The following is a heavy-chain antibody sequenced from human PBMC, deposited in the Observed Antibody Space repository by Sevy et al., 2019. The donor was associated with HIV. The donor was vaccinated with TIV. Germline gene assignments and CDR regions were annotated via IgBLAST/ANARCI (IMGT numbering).Heavy chain of an antibody. CDR1: GFIFRSYA. J-gene: IGHJ6*02. CDR2: ISGSGGST. D-gene: IGHD5-12*01. V-gene: IGHV3-23*01. CDR3: AKAGATKDGMDV. Sequence: GGSLRLSCAASGFIFRSYAMGWVRQAPGKGLEWVSGISGSGGSTYYADSVKGRFTISRDNFKNTLYLQMNSLRAEDTAVYYCAKAGATKDGMDVWGQGTTVTVSS.